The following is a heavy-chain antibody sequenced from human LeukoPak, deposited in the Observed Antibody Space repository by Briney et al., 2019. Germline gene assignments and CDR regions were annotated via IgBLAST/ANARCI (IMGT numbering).Heavy chain of an antibody. J-gene: IGHJ4*02. Sequence: GGTLRLSCAASGFTFSSYGMSWVRQAPGKGLEWVSVISGSGGSTYYADSVKGRFTISRDNAKNSLYLQMNSLRAEDTAVYYCASKTTAVAGTKIDYWGQGTLVTVSS. CDR3: ASKTTAVAGTKIDY. D-gene: IGHD6-19*01. V-gene: IGHV3-23*01. CDR2: ISGSGGST. CDR1: GFTFSSYG.